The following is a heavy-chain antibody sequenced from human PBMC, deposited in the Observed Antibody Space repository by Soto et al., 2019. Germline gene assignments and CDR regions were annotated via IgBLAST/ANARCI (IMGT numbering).Heavy chain of an antibody. CDR2: IYYSGST. J-gene: IGHJ5*02. D-gene: IGHD1-26*01. V-gene: IGHV4-59*12. Sequence: PSETLSLTCTVSGGSISSYYWSWIRQPPGKGLEWIGYIYYSGSTNYNPSLKSRVTISVDTSKNQFSLKLSSVTAADTAVYYCARAYRYWFDPWGQGTLVTVSS. CDR1: GGSISSYY. CDR3: ARAYRYWFDP.